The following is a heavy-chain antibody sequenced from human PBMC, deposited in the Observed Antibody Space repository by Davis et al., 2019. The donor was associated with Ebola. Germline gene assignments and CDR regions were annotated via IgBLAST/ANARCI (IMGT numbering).Heavy chain of an antibody. V-gene: IGHV3-48*02. CDR3: ARDFTAAYYYYYGMDV. CDR2: ISSSSSTI. D-gene: IGHD2-21*02. CDR1: GFTFSSYS. J-gene: IGHJ6*04. Sequence: GESLKISCAASGFTFSSYSMNWVRQAPGKGLEWVSYISSSSSTIYYADSVKGRFTISRDNAKNSLYLQMNSLRDEDTAVYYCARDFTAAYYYYYGMDVWGKGTTVTVSS.